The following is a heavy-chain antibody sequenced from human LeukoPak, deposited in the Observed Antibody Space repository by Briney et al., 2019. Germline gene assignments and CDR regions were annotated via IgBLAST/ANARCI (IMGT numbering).Heavy chain of an antibody. D-gene: IGHD2-8*02. CDR1: GGSISSYY. CDR2: IYYSGST. CDR3: ARAGPYYYYMDV. V-gene: IGHV4-59*01. J-gene: IGHJ6*03. Sequence: PSETLSLTCTVSGGSISSYYWSWIRQLPGKGLEWIGYIYYSGSTNYNPSLKSRVTISVDTSKNQFSLKLSSVTAADTAVYYCARAGPYYYYMDVRGKGTTVTVSS.